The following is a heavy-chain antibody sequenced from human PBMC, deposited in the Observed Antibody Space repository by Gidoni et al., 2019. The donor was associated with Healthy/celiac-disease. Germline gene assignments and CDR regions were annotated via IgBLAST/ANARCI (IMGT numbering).Heavy chain of an antibody. D-gene: IGHD2-2*01. Sequence: QVQLQESGPGLVKPSQTLSLTCTVSGGSISSGSYYWSWIRQPAGKGLEWIGRIYTSGSTNYNPSLKSRVTISVDTSKNQFSLKLSSGRTRETYYYYGMDVWGQGTTVTVSS. CDR2: IYTSGST. CDR3: MDV. CDR1: GGSISSGSYY. V-gene: IGHV4-61*02. J-gene: IGHJ6*02.